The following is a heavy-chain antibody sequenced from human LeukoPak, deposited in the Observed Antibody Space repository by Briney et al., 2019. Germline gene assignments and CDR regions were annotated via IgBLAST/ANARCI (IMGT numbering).Heavy chain of an antibody. CDR2: IKKTTDGGTT. V-gene: IGHV3-15*01. CDR3: ATGLSGWYTY. Sequence: PGGSLRLSCAASGFTFSVLWMSWVRQTPGKGLEWIALIKKTTDGGTTQYGAAVRGRFTISRDDPKNTVYLQMNSLKAEDTAVYFCATGLSGWYTYWGQGTLVTVSS. CDR1: GFTFSVLW. D-gene: IGHD6-19*01. J-gene: IGHJ4*02.